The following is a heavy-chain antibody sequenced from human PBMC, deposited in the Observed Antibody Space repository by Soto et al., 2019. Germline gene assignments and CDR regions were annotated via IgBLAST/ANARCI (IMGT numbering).Heavy chain of an antibody. J-gene: IGHJ1*01. Sequence: QPGGSLRLSCAASGFTFDDYAMHWVRQVPGKGLEWVSGINWNSGSIGYGDSVKGRFAISRDNAKNSLYLQMNSLSAEDTAFYYCVKDESINWYSGHFRHWGQGTLVTVSS. CDR1: GFTFDDYA. D-gene: IGHD6-13*01. CDR2: INWNSGSI. V-gene: IGHV3-9*01. CDR3: VKDESINWYSGHFRH.